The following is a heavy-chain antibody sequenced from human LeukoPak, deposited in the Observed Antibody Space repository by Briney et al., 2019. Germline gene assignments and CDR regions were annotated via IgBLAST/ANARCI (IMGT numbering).Heavy chain of an antibody. V-gene: IGHV3-30-3*01. Sequence: SGGSLRLSCAASGFTFSSYAMHWVRQAPGKGLEWVAVISYDGSNKYYADSVKGRFTISRDNSKNTLYLQMNSLRAEDTAVYYCARDGGLHDYGDYYFDYWGQGTLVTVSS. D-gene: IGHD4-17*01. CDR1: GFTFSSYA. CDR3: ARDGGLHDYGDYYFDY. J-gene: IGHJ4*02. CDR2: ISYDGSNK.